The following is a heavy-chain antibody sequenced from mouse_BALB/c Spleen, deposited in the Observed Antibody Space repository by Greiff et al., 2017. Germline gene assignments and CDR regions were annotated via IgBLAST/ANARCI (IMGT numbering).Heavy chain of an antibody. CDR3: AREGTMITTSHYAMDY. Sequence: EVKLVESGGGLVQPGGSRKLSCAASGFTFSSFGMHWVRQAPEKGLEWVAYISSGSSTIYYADTVKGRFTISRDNPKNTLFLQMTSLRSEDTAMYYCAREGTMITTSHYAMDYWGQGTSVTVSS. CDR1: GFTFSSFG. V-gene: IGHV5-17*02. D-gene: IGHD2-4*01. J-gene: IGHJ4*01. CDR2: ISSGSSTI.